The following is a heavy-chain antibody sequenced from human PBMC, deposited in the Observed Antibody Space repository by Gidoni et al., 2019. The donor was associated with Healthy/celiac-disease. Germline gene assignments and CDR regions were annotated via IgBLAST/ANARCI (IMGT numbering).Heavy chain of an antibody. CDR2: ISWDGGSI. J-gene: IGHJ4*02. Sequence: EVQLVASGGGLVQLGRSLRRSCEAAGFPAADYAMHSVRQAPGKGLGWVSGISWDGGSIGYADSVKGRFTISRYNAKNSLYLQMNSLRAEDTALYYCAKSDSSGYYYELFDYWGQGTLVTVSS. V-gene: IGHV3-9*02. CDR1: GFPAADYA. D-gene: IGHD3-22*01. CDR3: AKSDSSGYYYELFDY.